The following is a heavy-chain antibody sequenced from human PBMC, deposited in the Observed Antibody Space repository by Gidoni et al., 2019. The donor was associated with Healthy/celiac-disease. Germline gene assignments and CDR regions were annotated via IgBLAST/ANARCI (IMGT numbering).Heavy chain of an antibody. CDR3: ARDLGGGSYLKQFDY. V-gene: IGHV3-21*01. J-gene: IGHJ4*02. Sequence: EVQLVESGGGLVKPGGSLRLSCAASGFTFSSYSMNWVRQAPGKGLEWVSSISSSSSYIYYADSVKGRFTIYRDNAKNSLYLQMNSLRAEDTAVYYCARDLGGGSYLKQFDYWGQGTLVTVSS. CDR1: GFTFSSYS. D-gene: IGHD1-26*01. CDR2: ISSSSSYI.